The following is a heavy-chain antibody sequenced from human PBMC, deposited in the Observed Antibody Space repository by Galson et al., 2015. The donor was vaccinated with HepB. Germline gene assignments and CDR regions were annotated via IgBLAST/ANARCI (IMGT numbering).Heavy chain of an antibody. V-gene: IGHV1-46*01. D-gene: IGHD3-16*02. Sequence: SVKVSCKASGYTFTSYYMHWVRQAPGQGLEWMGIINPSGGSTSYAQKFQGRVTMTRDTSTSTVYMELSSLRSEDTAVYYCARDNYGGSYRHPPGYWGQGTLVTVSS. J-gene: IGHJ4*02. CDR3: ARDNYGGSYRHPPGY. CDR1: GYTFTSYY. CDR2: INPSGGST.